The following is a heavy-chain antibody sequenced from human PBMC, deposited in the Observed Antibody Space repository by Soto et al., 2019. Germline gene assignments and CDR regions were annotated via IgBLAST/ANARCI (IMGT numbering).Heavy chain of an antibody. V-gene: IGHV3-30-3*01. CDR3: ARALNDFWSGRAPDYYYGMDV. CDR1: GFNFSSYA. CDR2: ISYDGSNK. D-gene: IGHD3-3*01. J-gene: IGHJ6*02. Sequence: GGSLRLSCAASGFNFSSYAMHWVRQAPGKGLEWVAVISYDGSNKYYADSVKGRFTISRDNSKNTLYLQMNSLRAEDTAVSYCARALNDFWSGRAPDYYYGMDVWGQGTTVTVSS.